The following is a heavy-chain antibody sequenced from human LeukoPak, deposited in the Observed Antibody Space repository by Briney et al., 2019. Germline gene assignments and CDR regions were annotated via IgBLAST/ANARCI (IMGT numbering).Heavy chain of an antibody. V-gene: IGHV4-38-2*01. J-gene: IGHJ4*02. D-gene: IGHD3-22*01. CDR1: GYSISSGYY. CDR3: ARRLRVYYYDSSGYYWEDFDY. CDR2: IYHSGST. Sequence: PSETLSLTCAVSGYSISSGYYWGWIRQPPGKGLEWIGSIYHSGSTYYNPSLKSRVTISVDTSKNQFSLKLSSVTAADTAVYYCARRLRVYYYDSSGYYWEDFDYWGQGTLVTVSS.